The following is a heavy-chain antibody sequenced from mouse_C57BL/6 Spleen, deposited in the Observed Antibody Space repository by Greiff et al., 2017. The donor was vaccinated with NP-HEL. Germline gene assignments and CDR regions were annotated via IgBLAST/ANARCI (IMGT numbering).Heavy chain of an antibody. V-gene: IGHV5-9*04. CDR3: ARQGAYYSKYGAMDY. Sequence: EVHLVESGGGLVKPGGSLKLSCAASGFTFSSYTMSWVRQTPEKRLEWVATISGGGGNTYYPDSVKGRFTISRDNATNTLYLQMSSLRSEDTAVYYCARQGAYYSKYGAMDYWGQGTSVTVSS. D-gene: IGHD2-5*01. CDR2: ISGGGGNT. CDR1: GFTFSSYT. J-gene: IGHJ4*01.